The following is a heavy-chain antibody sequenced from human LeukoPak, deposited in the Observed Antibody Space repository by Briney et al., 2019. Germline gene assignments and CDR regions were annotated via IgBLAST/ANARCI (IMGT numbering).Heavy chain of an antibody. J-gene: IGHJ3*02. Sequence: GGSLRLSCAASGFTVSSNYMSWVRQAPGKGLEWVSVIYSGGSTYYADSVKGRFTISRDNAKNSLYLQMNSLRAEDTAVYYCARQRFWILRMTHYAFDIWGQGTMVTVSS. CDR1: GFTVSSNY. CDR3: ARQRFWILRMTHYAFDI. V-gene: IGHV3-66*04. CDR2: IYSGGST. D-gene: IGHD1-1*01.